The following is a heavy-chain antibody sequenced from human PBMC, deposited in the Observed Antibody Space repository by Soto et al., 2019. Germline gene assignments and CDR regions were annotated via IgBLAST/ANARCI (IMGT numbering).Heavy chain of an antibody. CDR1: GYSFTSYG. J-gene: IGHJ6*02. Sequence: ASVKVSCKASGYSFTSYGISWVRRAPGQGLEWMGWISPYNGHAQFVERFQGRVTMTTDTSTKTAYMELRNLRSDDTAHYYCARDLTIVPATHPRLENYGMDVWGQGTTVTVSS. D-gene: IGHD2-2*01. CDR3: ARDLTIVPATHPRLENYGMDV. V-gene: IGHV1-18*01. CDR2: ISPYNGHA.